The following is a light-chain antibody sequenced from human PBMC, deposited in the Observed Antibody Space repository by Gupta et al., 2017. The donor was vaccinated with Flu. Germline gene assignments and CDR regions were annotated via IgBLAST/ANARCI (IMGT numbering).Light chain of an antibody. J-gene: IGLJ2*01. CDR3: QAWGTGPV. CDR2: VTSDGSR. CDR1: TGHSNYA. V-gene: IGLV4-69*01. Sequence: QVVLPHPPSASASLGASVTLTCTLSTGHSNYAVAWHQQQPEKGPRYLMKVTSDGSRTRGDGIPDRFSGSSSGVDRYLTISSLQSEDEGDYYCQAWGTGPVFGGGTRLTVL.